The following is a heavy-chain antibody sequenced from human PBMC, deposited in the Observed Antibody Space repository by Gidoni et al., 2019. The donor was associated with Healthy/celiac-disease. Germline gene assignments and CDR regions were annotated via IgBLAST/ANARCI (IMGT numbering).Heavy chain of an antibody. CDR1: GGPISSRSYY. D-gene: IGHD1-1*01. J-gene: IGHJ5*02. CDR3: ARPGGSGSQLYSWFDP. Sequence: QLQLQESGPGLVKPSETLSLTCTVSGGPISSRSYYWGWIRQPPGKGLEWIGSIYYSGSTYYNPSLKSRVTISVDTSKNQFSLKLSSVTAADTAVYYCARPGGSGSQLYSWFDPWGQGTLVTVSS. V-gene: IGHV4-39*01. CDR2: IYYSGST.